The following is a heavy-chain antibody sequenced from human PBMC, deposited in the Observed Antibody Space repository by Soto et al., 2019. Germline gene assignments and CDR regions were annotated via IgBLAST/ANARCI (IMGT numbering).Heavy chain of an antibody. CDR3: VRDLNYYYGRGSLHGFFDY. J-gene: IGHJ4*02. Sequence: PSETLSLTCTVSGGSISGGSYYWGWIRQPPGKGLEWIGSIFFSGSTYYNPSLKSRVTMTRDTSLSTAYMQLSGLTSDDTAVYYCVRDLNYYYGRGSLHGFFDYWGQGTLVTVSS. CDR2: IFFSGST. V-gene: IGHV4-39*02. CDR1: GGSISGGSYY. D-gene: IGHD3-10*01.